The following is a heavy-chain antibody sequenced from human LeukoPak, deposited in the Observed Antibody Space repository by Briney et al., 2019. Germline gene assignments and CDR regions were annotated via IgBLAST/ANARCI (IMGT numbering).Heavy chain of an antibody. D-gene: IGHD5-24*01. Sequence: PSETLSLTCTVSGASISSYFWSWVRQPPGKGLEWIGYIHYRESTNYSPSLESRVTISKDTSKNQFSLELTSVTAADTAVYYCARHVGNGYSDHFDYWGQGTLVTVSS. V-gene: IGHV4-59*08. CDR3: ARHVGNGYSDHFDY. CDR2: IHYREST. CDR1: GASISSYF. J-gene: IGHJ4*02.